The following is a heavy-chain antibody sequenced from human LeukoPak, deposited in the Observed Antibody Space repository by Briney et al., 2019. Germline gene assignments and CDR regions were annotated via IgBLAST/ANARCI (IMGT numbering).Heavy chain of an antibody. CDR3: ARGVRLGDLSLGY. J-gene: IGHJ4*02. CDR1: GGPISSGGYY. V-gene: IGHV4-31*03. CDR2: IHYSGST. D-gene: IGHD3-16*02. Sequence: PSQTLSLTCTVSGGPISSGGYYWSWIRQHTGKGLEWIGYIHYSGSTYYNPSLKSRVTISVDTSKNQFSPKLSSVTAADTAVYYCARGVRLGDLSLGYWGQGTLVTVSS.